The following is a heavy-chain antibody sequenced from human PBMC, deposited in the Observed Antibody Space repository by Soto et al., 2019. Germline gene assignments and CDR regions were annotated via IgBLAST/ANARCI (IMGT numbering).Heavy chain of an antibody. D-gene: IGHD2-2*03. V-gene: IGHV1-18*01. CDR2: INTYNGNT. Sequence: QVQLVQSGAEVKNPGASVKVSCKASGYTFTRYGIGWARQAPGQGLGWMGWINTYNGNTNYAQNVQGRVTLTTDTSTSTAYMELRSLRSNDTAIYYCAMVDVDVTPSPQDVWGQGTTVIVSS. J-gene: IGHJ6*02. CDR1: GYTFTRYG. CDR3: AMVDVDVTPSPQDV.